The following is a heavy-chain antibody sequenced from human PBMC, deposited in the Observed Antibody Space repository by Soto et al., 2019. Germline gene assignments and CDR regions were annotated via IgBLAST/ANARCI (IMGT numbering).Heavy chain of an antibody. CDR3: ITRDADKPRRYFDL. J-gene: IGHJ2*01. CDR1: GFTFSNAW. Sequence: EVQLVESGGGLVKPGGSLRLSCAASGFTFSNAWMSWVRQAPGKGLEWVGHIKSKSDGGTTDFGAPVEGRFTISRADTNTAVYLQMISLQTEDTAVYYCITRDADKPRRYFDLWGRGTLVTVSS. V-gene: IGHV3-15*01. CDR2: IKSKSDGGTT. D-gene: IGHD2-2*01.